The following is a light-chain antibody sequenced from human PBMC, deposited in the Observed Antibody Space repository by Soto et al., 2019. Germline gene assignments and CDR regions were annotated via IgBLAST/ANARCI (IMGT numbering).Light chain of an antibody. CDR3: VLYMGSGYWV. CDR1: SGSVSTSHY. V-gene: IGLV8-61*01. CDR2: FTS. Sequence: QTVVTQEPSFSVSPGTTVTLTCGLSSGSVSTSHYPNWYRQTPGQAPRPLIYFTSIRSSGVPARFSGSILGNKAALTITGAQADDESDYYCVLYMGSGYWVFGGGTKLTVL. J-gene: IGLJ3*02.